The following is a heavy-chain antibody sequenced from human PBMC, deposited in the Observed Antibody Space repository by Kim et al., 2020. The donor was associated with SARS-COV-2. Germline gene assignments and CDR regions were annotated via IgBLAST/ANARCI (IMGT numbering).Heavy chain of an antibody. Sequence: SETLSLTCTVSGGSISSSSYYWGWIRQPPGKGLEWIGSIYYSGSTYYNPSLKSRVTISVDTSKNQFSLKLSSVTAADTAVYYCAREGGLPPSITMIVVAIGGLGYFDYWGQGTLVTVSS. CDR1: GGSISSSSYY. CDR2: IYYSGST. D-gene: IGHD3-22*01. V-gene: IGHV4-39*07. CDR3: AREGGLPPSITMIVVAIGGLGYFDY. J-gene: IGHJ4*02.